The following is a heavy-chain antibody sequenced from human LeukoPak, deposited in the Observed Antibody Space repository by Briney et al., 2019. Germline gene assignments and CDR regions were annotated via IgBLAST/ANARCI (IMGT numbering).Heavy chain of an antibody. V-gene: IGHV3-30*02. CDR1: GFTFNTYG. CDR3: AKEYAGSHYYYYYMDV. J-gene: IGHJ6*03. Sequence: QAGGSLRLSCAASGFTFNTYGMHWVRQAPDKGLEWVAFIRYDGADKYYADSVKGRFTISRDNSKNTLYLQMNSLRAEDTAVYYCAKEYAGSHYYYYYMDVWGKGTTVTVSS. CDR2: IRYDGADK.